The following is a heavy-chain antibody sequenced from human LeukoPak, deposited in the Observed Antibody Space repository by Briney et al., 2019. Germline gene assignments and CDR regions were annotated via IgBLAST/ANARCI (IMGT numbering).Heavy chain of an antibody. D-gene: IGHD3-9*01. CDR3: ARDHYDILTGYYYIDY. CDR1: GFTFSSYS. V-gene: IGHV3-21*01. J-gene: IGHJ4*02. Sequence: PGGSLRLSCAASGFTFSSYSMNWVRQAPGKGLEWVSSISSSSSYIYYADSVKSRFTISRDNAKNSLYLQMNSLRAEDTAVYYCARDHYDILTGYYYIDYWGQGTLVTVSS. CDR2: ISSSSSYI.